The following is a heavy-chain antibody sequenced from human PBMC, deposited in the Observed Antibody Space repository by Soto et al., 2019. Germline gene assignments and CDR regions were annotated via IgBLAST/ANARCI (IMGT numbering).Heavy chain of an antibody. CDR1: GSTFSSIF. Sequence: AESLYLTFIVPGSTFSSIFRSWVRQPPGKGLEWIGYIYFGGTTQSNPSLKGRAIISLDTSKNQFTLNLASVSAADTAVYYCATQTFGSNGFFDTWGQGALVTVSS. J-gene: IGHJ4*02. D-gene: IGHD3-10*01. V-gene: IGHV4-4*09. CDR3: ATQTFGSNGFFDT. CDR2: IYFGGTT.